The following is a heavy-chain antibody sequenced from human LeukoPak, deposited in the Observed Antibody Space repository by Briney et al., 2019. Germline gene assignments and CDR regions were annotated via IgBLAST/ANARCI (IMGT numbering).Heavy chain of an antibody. CDR2: INPNSGGT. CDR3: ARVGHPTDIVAVPAARSDLGTFDY. J-gene: IGHJ4*02. D-gene: IGHD2-2*01. Sequence: ASVKVSCKASGYTFTGYYMHWARQAPGQGLEWMGWINPNSGGTNYAQKFQGRVTMTRDTSISTAYMELSRLTSDDTAVYYCARVGHPTDIVAVPAARSDLGTFDYWGQGTLVTVSS. V-gene: IGHV1-2*02. CDR1: GYTFTGYY.